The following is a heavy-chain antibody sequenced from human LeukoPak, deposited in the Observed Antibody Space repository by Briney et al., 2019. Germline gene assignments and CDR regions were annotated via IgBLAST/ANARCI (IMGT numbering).Heavy chain of an antibody. CDR2: ISRSGFST. CDR3: AKDKYSSASGGFDY. V-gene: IGHV3-23*01. J-gene: IGHJ4*02. CDR1: GFIFNSYG. D-gene: IGHD6-6*01. Sequence: GGSLRLSCAASGFIFNSYGMSWVRQAPGKGLEWVSGISRSGFSTDYADSVKGRFTTCRDKSKNTLYLQMNSLRAEDTAVYYCAKDKYSSASGGFDYWGQGTLVTVSS.